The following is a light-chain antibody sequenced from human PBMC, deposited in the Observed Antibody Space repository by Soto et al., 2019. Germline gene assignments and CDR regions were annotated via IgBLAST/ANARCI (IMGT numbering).Light chain of an antibody. CDR2: GAS. V-gene: IGKV3-15*01. CDR3: QQYNKWPPYT. Sequence: EIVMTQSPATLSVSPGERATLSCRASQSVSSNLAWYQQKPGQAPRLLIYGASTRATGIPARFSGSGSGTXFTLXISSLQSEDFAVYYCQQYNKWPPYT. J-gene: IGKJ2*01. CDR1: QSVSSN.